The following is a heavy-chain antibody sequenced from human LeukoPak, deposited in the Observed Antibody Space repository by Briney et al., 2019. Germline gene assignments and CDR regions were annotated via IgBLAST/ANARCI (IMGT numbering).Heavy chain of an antibody. V-gene: IGHV3-33*01. D-gene: IGHD4-17*01. J-gene: IGHJ4*02. CDR1: GFSFSSYG. CDR3: AREETDYGDFNRYLDY. Sequence: GGSLRLSCAVSGFSFSSYGTRWVRQAPGKGLEWVGVIWYGGSNKYYADSVKGRFTISRDNSKNTLYLQMNSLRAEDTAVYYSAREETDYGDFNRYLDYWGRGTLVTVSS. CDR2: IWYGGSNK.